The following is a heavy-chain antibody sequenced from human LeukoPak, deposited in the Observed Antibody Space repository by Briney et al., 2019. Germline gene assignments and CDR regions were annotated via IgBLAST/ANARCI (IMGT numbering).Heavy chain of an antibody. V-gene: IGHV1-69*13. D-gene: IGHD2-8*01. CDR1: GGTFSSYA. CDR3: ATGYCTNGVCFPPGTNYYFDY. CDR2: IIPIFGTA. Sequence: SVKVSCKASGGTFSSYAISWVRQAPGRGLEWMGGIIPIFGTANYAQKFQGRVTITADESTSTAYMELSSLRSEDTAVYYCATGYCTNGVCFPPGTNYYFDYWGQGTLVTVSS. J-gene: IGHJ4*02.